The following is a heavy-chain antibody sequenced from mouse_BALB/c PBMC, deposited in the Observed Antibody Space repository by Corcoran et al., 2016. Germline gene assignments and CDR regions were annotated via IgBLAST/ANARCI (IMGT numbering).Heavy chain of an antibody. CDR1: GFTFGNYD. D-gene: IGHD1-1*01. Sequence: VQLVESGGGVVQPGRSLRLSCAASGFTFGNYDMDWVRQAPGKGLEWVALISFDGSKRYHTDSVKGRFTISRDNSNNTLYLQMNSLRPEDTAVYYCARDLLGSSWYSWFDPWGQGTLVTVSS. CDR2: ISFDGSKR. CDR3: ARDLLGSSWYSWFDP. J-gene: IGHJ4*01. V-gene: IGHV5-17*01.